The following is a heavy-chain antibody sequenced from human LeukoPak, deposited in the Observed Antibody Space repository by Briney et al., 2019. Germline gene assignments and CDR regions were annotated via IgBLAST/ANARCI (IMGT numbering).Heavy chain of an antibody. Sequence: GGSLRLSCAASGFTFSSYGMSWVRQAPGKGLEWVSGISGSGGSTYYAGSVKGRFTISRDNSKNTLYLQMNSLRAEDTAVYYCAKAVSCSSTSCYRSYGMDVWGQGTTVTVSS. D-gene: IGHD2-2*02. J-gene: IGHJ6*02. V-gene: IGHV3-23*01. CDR3: AKAVSCSSTSCYRSYGMDV. CDR1: GFTFSSYG. CDR2: ISGSGGST.